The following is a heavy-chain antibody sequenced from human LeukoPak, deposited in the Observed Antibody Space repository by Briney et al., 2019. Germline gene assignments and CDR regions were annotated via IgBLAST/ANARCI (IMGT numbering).Heavy chain of an antibody. CDR3: AKDSRLIAVAGSIDY. J-gene: IGHJ4*02. CDR2: ISSSSSYI. V-gene: IGHV3-21*04. Sequence: PGGSLRLSCAASGFTFSSYSMNWVRQAPGKGLEWVSSISSSSSYIYYADSVKGRFTMSRDNAKNSLYLQMNSLRAEDTAVYYCAKDSRLIAVAGSIDYWGQGTLVTVSS. D-gene: IGHD6-19*01. CDR1: GFTFSSYS.